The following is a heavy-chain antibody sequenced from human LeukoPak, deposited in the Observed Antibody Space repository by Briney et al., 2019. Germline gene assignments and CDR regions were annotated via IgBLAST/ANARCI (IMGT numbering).Heavy chain of an antibody. CDR3: ARGPYWYFDL. CDR1: GFTFSSYA. J-gene: IGHJ2*01. Sequence: GGSLRLSCAASGFTFSSYAMHWVRQAPGKGLEYVSAISSNGGSTYYANSVKGRFTISRDNSKNTLYLQMNSLRAEDTAVYCCARGPYWYFDLWGRGTLVTVSS. CDR2: ISSNGGST. V-gene: IGHV3-64*01.